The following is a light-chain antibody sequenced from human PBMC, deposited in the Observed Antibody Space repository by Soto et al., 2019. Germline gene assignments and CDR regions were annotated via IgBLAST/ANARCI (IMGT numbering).Light chain of an antibody. J-gene: IGKJ1*01. CDR1: QSISSW. V-gene: IGKV1-5*01. Sequence: DSQMTQSPSTLSASVGDRVTITCRASQSISSWLAWYQQKPGKAPKLLIYDSSSLESGVPSRFSGSGSGTEVALPISSMQPDDFAPYYCQQYNSYRTFGQGTKVEL. CDR3: QQYNSYRT. CDR2: DSS.